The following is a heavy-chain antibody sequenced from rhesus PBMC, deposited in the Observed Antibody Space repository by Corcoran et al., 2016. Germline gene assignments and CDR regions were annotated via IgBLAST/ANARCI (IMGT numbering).Heavy chain of an antibody. Sequence: EVQLVESGGGLAKPGGSLGLSCAASGFTFSDYYMDWVRQAPGKGLEWVSRISNGGGSTWYADSVKGRFTISRENAKNTLYFQMNSLRAEDTAVYYCARERISPYYFDYWGQGVLVTVSS. CDR3: ARERISPYYFDY. D-gene: IGHD2-15*01. V-gene: IGHV3-178*01. CDR1: GFTFSDYY. J-gene: IGHJ4*01. CDR2: ISNGGGST.